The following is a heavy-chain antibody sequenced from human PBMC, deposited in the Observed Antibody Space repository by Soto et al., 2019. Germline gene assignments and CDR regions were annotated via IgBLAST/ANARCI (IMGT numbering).Heavy chain of an antibody. J-gene: IGHJ4*02. CDR2: ISSSSSYI. CDR1: GFTFSSYS. Sequence: GGSLRLSCAASGFTFSSYSMNWVRQAPGKGLEWVSSISSSSSYIYYADSVKGRFTISRDNAKNSLYLQMNSLRAEDTAVYYCARFIAVAGAFDYWGQGAMVTVYS. CDR3: ARFIAVAGAFDY. D-gene: IGHD6-19*01. V-gene: IGHV3-21*01.